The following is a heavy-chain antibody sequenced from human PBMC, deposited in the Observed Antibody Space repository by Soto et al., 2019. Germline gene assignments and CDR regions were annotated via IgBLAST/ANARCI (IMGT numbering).Heavy chain of an antibody. J-gene: IGHJ4*02. CDR3: ARRTVNIRTFYSGLKTHCFDY. V-gene: IGHV4-39*01. Sequence: SETLSLTCAVSGDSMSSSDYYWGWIRQPPGKGLEWIGSIYYSGSTYYNTSLQSRVAISVDTSKNQFSLKLKSVTAADTAIYYCARRTVNIRTFYSGLKTHCFDYWGQGAPVTVSS. CDR1: GDSMSSSDYY. CDR2: IYYSGST. D-gene: IGHD6-19*01.